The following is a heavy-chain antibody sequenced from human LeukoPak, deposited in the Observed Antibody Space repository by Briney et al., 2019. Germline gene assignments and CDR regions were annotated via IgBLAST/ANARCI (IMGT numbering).Heavy chain of an antibody. CDR2: INHSGST. Sequence: SETLSLTCAVYGGSFSGYYWSWIRQPPGKGLEWIGEINHSGSTNYNPSLKSRVTISVDTSKNQFSLKLSSVTAADTAVYYCARDLHYYDSSGYIDYWGQGTLVTVSS. CDR3: ARDLHYYDSSGYIDY. V-gene: IGHV4-34*01. CDR1: GGSFSGYY. D-gene: IGHD3-22*01. J-gene: IGHJ4*02.